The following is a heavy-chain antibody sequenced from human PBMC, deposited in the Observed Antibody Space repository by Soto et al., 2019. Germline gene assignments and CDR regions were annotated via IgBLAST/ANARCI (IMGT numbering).Heavy chain of an antibody. V-gene: IGHV1-24*01. CDR3: ATVRSRKYCTNGVCYSIAAAGYFYF. CDR1: GYTLTELS. J-gene: IGHJ4*02. Sequence: VASVKVSCKVSGYTLTELSMHWVRQAPGKGLEWIGGFDPEDGETIYAQKFQGRVTMTEDTSTDTAYMELSSLRSEDTAVYYCATVRSRKYCTNGVCYSIAAAGYFYFWGQGTLVTVSS. D-gene: IGHD2-8*01. CDR2: FDPEDGET.